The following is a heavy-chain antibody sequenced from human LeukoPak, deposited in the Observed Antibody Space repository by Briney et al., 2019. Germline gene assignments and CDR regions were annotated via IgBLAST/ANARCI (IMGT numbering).Heavy chain of an antibody. CDR1: GGTFSSYA. V-gene: IGHV1-69*01. J-gene: IGHJ5*02. CDR2: IIPIFGTA. CDR3: ARRYGGNPNWFDP. D-gene: IGHD4-23*01. Sequence: PVKVSCKASGGTFSSYAISWVRQAPGQGLEWMGGIIPIFGTANYAQKFQGRVTITADESTSTAYMELSSLRSEDTAVYYCARRYGGNPNWFDPWGQGTLVTVSS.